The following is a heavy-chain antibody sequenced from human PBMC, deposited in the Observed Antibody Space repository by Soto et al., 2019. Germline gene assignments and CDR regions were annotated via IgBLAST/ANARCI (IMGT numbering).Heavy chain of an antibody. CDR2: FDPEDGET. Sequence: QVQLVQSGAEVKKPGASVKVSCKVSGYTLTELSMHWVRQAPGKGLEWMGGFDPEDGETIYAQKFKGRVTMTEDTSKDTAYMELSSLRSEDTAVYYCATMGSYYYGSGSANWFDPWGQGTLVTVSS. V-gene: IGHV1-24*01. CDR3: ATMGSYYYGSGSANWFDP. J-gene: IGHJ5*02. CDR1: GYTLTELS. D-gene: IGHD3-10*01.